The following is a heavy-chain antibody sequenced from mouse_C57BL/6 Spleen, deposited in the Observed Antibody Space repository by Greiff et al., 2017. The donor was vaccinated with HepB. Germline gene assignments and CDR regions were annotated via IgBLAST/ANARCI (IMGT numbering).Heavy chain of an antibody. J-gene: IGHJ2*01. Sequence: VQLQQSGAELARPGASVKMSCKASGYTFTSYTMHWVKQRPGQGLEWIGYINPSSGYTKYNQKFKDKATLTADKSSSTAYMQLSSLTSEDSAVYYCARSGTGGKFDYWGQGTTLTVSS. CDR1: GYTFTSYT. CDR3: ARSGTGGKFDY. CDR2: INPSSGYT. V-gene: IGHV1-4*01. D-gene: IGHD3-3*01.